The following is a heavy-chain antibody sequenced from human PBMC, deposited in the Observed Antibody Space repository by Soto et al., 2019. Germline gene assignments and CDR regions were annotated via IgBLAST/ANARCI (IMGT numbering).Heavy chain of an antibody. D-gene: IGHD3-10*01. V-gene: IGHV1-18*01. CDR3: ARGGATSGGLDY. CDR1: GYTFSNYG. Sequence: QVQMVQSGAEVTKPGASVKVSCKASGYTFSNYGFTWVRQVPGQGLEWMGWISAYNGKTNYAQELQGRVTMTTDTSTSTVYVELRSLRSDDTAVYYCARGGATSGGLDYWGQGTLVTVSS. CDR2: ISAYNGKT. J-gene: IGHJ4*02.